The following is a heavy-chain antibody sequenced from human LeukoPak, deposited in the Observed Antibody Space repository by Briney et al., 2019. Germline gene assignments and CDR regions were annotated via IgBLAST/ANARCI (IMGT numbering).Heavy chain of an antibody. CDR1: GGSFSGYY. CDR3: ARGGNPFDC. Sequence: SETLSLTCAVYGGSFSGYYWSWIRQPPGKGLEWIGEINHGGSTNYNPSLKSRATISVDTSKNQFSLKLSSVTAADTAVYYCARGGNPFDCWGQGTLVTVSS. CDR2: INHGGST. D-gene: IGHD1-14*01. J-gene: IGHJ4*02. V-gene: IGHV4-34*01.